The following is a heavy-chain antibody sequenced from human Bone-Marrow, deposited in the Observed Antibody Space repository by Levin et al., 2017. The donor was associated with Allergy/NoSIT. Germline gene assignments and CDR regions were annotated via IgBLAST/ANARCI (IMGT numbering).Heavy chain of an antibody. CDR1: FFSFLLFLFS. CDR2: NYYSGST. V-gene: IGHV4-61*01. J-gene: IGHJ4*02. Sequence: KASETLSLTFTFSFFSFLLFLFSFLFLLPPPGKGLEWIGYNYYSGSTDYNPSLKSRVNISVDTSKNQFSLKLSSVTAADTAVYYCARGDVSSGILFDYWGQGTLVTVSS. CDR3: ARGDVSSGILFDY. D-gene: IGHD6-25*01.